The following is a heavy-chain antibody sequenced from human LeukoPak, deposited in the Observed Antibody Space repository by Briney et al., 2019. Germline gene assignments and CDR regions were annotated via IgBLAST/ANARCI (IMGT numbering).Heavy chain of an antibody. CDR2: IYSGGST. J-gene: IGHJ4*02. V-gene: IGHV3-53*01. CDR1: GFIVSSSY. Sequence: PGGSLRLSCAAPGFIVSSSYMSWLRQAPGKGLDWVSVIYSGGSTYYADSVKGRFTISRDNSKNTLYLQMNSLRAEDTAVYYCARDPEYWGQGTLVTVSS. CDR3: ARDPEY.